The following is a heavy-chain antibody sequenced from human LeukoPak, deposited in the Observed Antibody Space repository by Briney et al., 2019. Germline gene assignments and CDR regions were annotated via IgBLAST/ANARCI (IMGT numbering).Heavy chain of an antibody. CDR3: AREVRGVIRWNWFDP. D-gene: IGHD3-10*01. J-gene: IGHJ5*02. CDR1: GGSISSYY. V-gene: IGHV4-59*12. CDR2: IYYNGST. Sequence: SSETLSLTCTVSGGSISSYYWSWIRQPPGKGLEWIGYIYYNGSTNYHPSLKSRVTISVDTSKNQFSLKLSSVTAADTAVYYCAREVRGVIRWNWFDPWGQGTLVTVSS.